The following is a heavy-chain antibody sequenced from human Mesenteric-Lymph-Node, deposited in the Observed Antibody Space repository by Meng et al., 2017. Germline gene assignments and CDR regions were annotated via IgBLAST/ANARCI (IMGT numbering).Heavy chain of an antibody. J-gene: IGHJ6*02. D-gene: IGHD2-15*01. CDR2: INPNSGGT. V-gene: IGHV1-2*02. CDR3: ARGNIVVVVATMDV. CDR1: GYTFTGYY. Sequence: SVKVSCKASGYTFTGYYMHWVRQAPGQGPEWMGWINPNSGGTNYAQKFQGRVTMTRDTSISTAYMELSRLRSDDTAVYYCARGNIVVVVATMDVWGQGTTVTVSS.